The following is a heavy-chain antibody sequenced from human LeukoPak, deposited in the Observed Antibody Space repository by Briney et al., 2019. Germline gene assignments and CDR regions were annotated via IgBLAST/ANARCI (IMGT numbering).Heavy chain of an antibody. CDR3: ARDLIAVAIDN. CDR1: GGSISSGGYY. V-gene: IGHV4-30-2*01. Sequence: SETLSLTCTVSGGSISSGGYYWSWIRQPPGKGLEWVGHIHHTGNSYYNPSLKSRVTMSVDRSKNHFSLKLNSVTAADTAVYYCARDLIAVAIDNWGQGTLVTVSS. J-gene: IGHJ4*02. CDR2: IHHTGNS. D-gene: IGHD6-19*01.